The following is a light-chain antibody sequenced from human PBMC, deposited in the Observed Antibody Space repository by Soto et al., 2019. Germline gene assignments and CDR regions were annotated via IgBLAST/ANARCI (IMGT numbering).Light chain of an antibody. CDR1: QGFSNS. CDR3: QKYDRAPLT. Sequence: DIPMTQSPSSLTASIGDRVTISCRASQGFSNSLAWYQQKPGKVPTLLIYGASILQSGVPSRFSGSGSGTEFTLTISCLQPEDVATYFCQKYDRAPLTFGGGTKVEIK. V-gene: IGKV1-27*01. CDR2: GAS. J-gene: IGKJ4*01.